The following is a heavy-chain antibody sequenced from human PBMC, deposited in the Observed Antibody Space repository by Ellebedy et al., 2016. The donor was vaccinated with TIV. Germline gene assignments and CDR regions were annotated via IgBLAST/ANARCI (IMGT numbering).Heavy chain of an antibody. V-gene: IGHV1-2*02. J-gene: IGHJ4*02. CDR2: INSNSGAK. Sequence: ASVKVSCKASGYIFTGYHLHWVRQAPGQGLEWMGWINSNSGAKIYAQKVQGRVTMTSDTSSRTGYLELNSLRSDDTAVYYCATLPYISRSSAYWGQGTLVTVSS. D-gene: IGHD1-1*01. CDR3: ATLPYISRSSAY. CDR1: GYIFTGYH.